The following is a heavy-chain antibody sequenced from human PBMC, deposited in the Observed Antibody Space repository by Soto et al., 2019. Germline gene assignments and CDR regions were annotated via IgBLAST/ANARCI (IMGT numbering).Heavy chain of an antibody. Sequence: SETLSLTCTVSGGSISSNTYYWGWIRQPPGKGLEWIGSIYYSGSTYYNPSLKSRVTISVDTSKNQFSLKLSSVTAADTAVYYCASGSPSYRYRSLDYWGQGTLVTVSS. CDR1: GGSISSNTYY. CDR2: IYYSGST. CDR3: ASGSPSYRYRSLDY. J-gene: IGHJ4*02. D-gene: IGHD3-16*02. V-gene: IGHV4-39*01.